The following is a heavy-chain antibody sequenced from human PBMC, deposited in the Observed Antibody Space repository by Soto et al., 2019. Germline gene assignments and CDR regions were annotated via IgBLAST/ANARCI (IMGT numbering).Heavy chain of an antibody. CDR2: IYYGGST. D-gene: IGHD3-10*01. J-gene: IGHJ3*01. V-gene: IGHV4-61*07. Sequence: IRQPPGKGLEWIGYIYYGGSTNYNPSLKSRVTISVDTSKNQFSLKLSSVTAADTAVYYCARRYGSAFDFWGQGTMVTVSS. CDR3: ARRYGSAFDF.